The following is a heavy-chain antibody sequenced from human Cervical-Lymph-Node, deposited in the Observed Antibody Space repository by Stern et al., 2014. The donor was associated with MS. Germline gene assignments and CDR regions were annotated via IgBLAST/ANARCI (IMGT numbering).Heavy chain of an antibody. CDR3: ARDGRHTNNFGLDV. J-gene: IGHJ6*02. CDR1: GGTFNVYA. CDR2: IIHVLSTA. V-gene: IGHV1-69*01. Sequence: VQMVQSGAEVKKPGSSVKVSCKASGGTFNVYAINWLRQAPGQGLEWMGGIIHVLSTATYAQTCQGRVTITADASTRTSSMQLSSLRSDDTAVYYFARDGRHTNNFGLDVWGQGTTVTVSS.